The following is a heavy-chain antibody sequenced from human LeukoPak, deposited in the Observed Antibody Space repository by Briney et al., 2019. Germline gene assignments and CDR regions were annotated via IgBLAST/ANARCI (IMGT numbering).Heavy chain of an antibody. J-gene: IGHJ4*02. CDR3: ARDGGFDY. D-gene: IGHD3-10*01. CDR2: IDPNSGDT. V-gene: IGHV1-2*02. Sequence: ASVKVSCKASGYTFTAYYMHWVRQAPGQGLEWMGWIDPNSGDTNYAQKFQGRVTMTKDTSISTVYMELSRLGSEDTTVYYCARDGGFDYWGQGNLVTVSS. CDR1: GYTFTAYY.